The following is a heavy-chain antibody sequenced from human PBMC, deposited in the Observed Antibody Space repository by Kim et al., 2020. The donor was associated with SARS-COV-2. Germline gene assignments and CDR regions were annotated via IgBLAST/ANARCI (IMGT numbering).Heavy chain of an antibody. CDR2: ISGSGGST. J-gene: IGHJ5*02. D-gene: IGHD3-10*01. CDR1: GFTFSSYA. V-gene: IGHV3-23*01. Sequence: GGSLRLSCAASGFTFSSYAMSWVRQAPGKGLEWVSAISGSGGSTYYADSVKGRFTISRDNSKNTLYLQMNSLRAEDTAVYYCAKDRGTMVRGVRDWFDPWGQGTLVTVSS. CDR3: AKDRGTMVRGVRDWFDP.